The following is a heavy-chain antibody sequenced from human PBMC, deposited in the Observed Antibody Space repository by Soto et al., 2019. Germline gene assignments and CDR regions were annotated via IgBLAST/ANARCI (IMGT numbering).Heavy chain of an antibody. V-gene: IGHV3-23*01. J-gene: IGHJ1*01. Sequence: EVQLLESGGGLVQPGGSLRLSCAASGFTFSSYAMSWVRQAPGKGLECVSSISGGGGSTYYADSVKGRFTISRDNSKNTLYLQMNSLRAEDTADYYCAKDGDILSGHPEYFRHWGQGTLVTVSS. CDR1: GFTFSSYA. CDR2: ISGGGGST. CDR3: AKDGDILSGHPEYFRH. D-gene: IGHD3-9*01.